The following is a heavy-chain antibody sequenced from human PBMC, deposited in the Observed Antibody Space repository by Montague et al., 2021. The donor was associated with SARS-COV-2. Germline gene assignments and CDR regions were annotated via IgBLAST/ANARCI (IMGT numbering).Heavy chain of an antibody. CDR2: IYDSDTT. CDR1: GGSVISDTYF. V-gene: IGHV4-61*01. Sequence: SETLSLTCTVSGGSVISDTYFWRWIRQPPGKGLEWIAYIYDSDTTNNNPSFWSRVSMSSDRSKNQFSLKLTTVTPADTAVYYCARAANILSGFYNHPFEYWGQGILVTGSS. J-gene: IGHJ4*02. D-gene: IGHD3-9*01. CDR3: ARAANILSGFYNHPFEY.